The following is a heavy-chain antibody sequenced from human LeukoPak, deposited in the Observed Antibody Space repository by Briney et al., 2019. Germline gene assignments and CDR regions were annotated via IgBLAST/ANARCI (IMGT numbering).Heavy chain of an antibody. D-gene: IGHD3-22*01. V-gene: IGHV3-21*01. J-gene: IGHJ3*02. CDR2: ISISSSYI. CDR1: GFTFSSYS. Sequence: GGSLRLSCAASGFTFSSYSMNWVRQAPGKGLEWVSSISISSSYIYYADSVKGRFTISRDNAKNSLYLQMNSLRAEDTAVYYCAREVVSYYDSSGPGGAFDIWGQGTMVTVSS. CDR3: AREVVSYYDSSGPGGAFDI.